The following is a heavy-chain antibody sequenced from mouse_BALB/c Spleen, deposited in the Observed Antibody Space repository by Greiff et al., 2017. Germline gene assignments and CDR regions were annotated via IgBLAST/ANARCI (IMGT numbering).Heavy chain of an antibody. CDR2: INPYNDGT. CDR1: GYTFTSYV. V-gene: IGHV1-14*01. CDR3: ARGGYDYDDGLDY. D-gene: IGHD2-4*01. Sequence: EVQLVESGPELVKPGASVKMSCKASGYTFTSYVMHWVKQKPGQGLEWIGYINPYNDGTKYNEKFKGKATLTSDKSSSTAYMELSSLTSEDSAVYYCARGGYDYDDGLDYWGQGTTLTVSS. J-gene: IGHJ2*01.